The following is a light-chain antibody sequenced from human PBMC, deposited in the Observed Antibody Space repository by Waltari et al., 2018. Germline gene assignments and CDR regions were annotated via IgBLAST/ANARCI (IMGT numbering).Light chain of an antibody. CDR2: DVS. CDR1: SSDVGGYNY. Sequence: QSALTQPRSVSGSTGQSVTISCTGASSDVGGYNYVSWYQQPPGKAPKLMIYDVSKRPSGVPDRFSGSKSGDTASLTISGLRAEDEADYYCCSYAGRYTYVFGTGTKVTVL. CDR3: CSYAGRYTYV. J-gene: IGLJ1*01. V-gene: IGLV2-11*01.